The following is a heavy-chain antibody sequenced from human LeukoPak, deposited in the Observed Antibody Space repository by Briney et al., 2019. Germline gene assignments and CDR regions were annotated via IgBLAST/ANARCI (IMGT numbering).Heavy chain of an antibody. Sequence: SETLSLTCTVSGGSISSSSYYWGWIRQPPGKGLEWIASIYYTGSTYYNPSLKSRVTIPLDMSKNEFFLTMTSVTAADTAVYFCTAEKNGSPHYWGQGTQVTVSS. D-gene: IGHD2-8*01. V-gene: IGHV4-39*07. CDR3: TAEKNGSPHY. CDR2: IYYTGST. J-gene: IGHJ4*02. CDR1: GGSISSSSYY.